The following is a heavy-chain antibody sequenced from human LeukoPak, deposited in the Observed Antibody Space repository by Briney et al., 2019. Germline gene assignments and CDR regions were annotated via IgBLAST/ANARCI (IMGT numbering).Heavy chain of an antibody. V-gene: IGHV3-66*01. D-gene: IGHD6-19*01. J-gene: IGHJ3*02. CDR3: ARDFSRVGSSGWYGGDAFDI. CDR1: GFSVSGYW. CDR2: IYSGGST. Sequence: GGSLRLSCAVSGFSVSGYWMTWVRQAPGKGLEWVSVIYSGGSTYYADSVKGRFTISRDNSKNTLYLQMNSLRAEDTAVYYCARDFSRVGSSGWYGGDAFDIWGQGTMVTVSS.